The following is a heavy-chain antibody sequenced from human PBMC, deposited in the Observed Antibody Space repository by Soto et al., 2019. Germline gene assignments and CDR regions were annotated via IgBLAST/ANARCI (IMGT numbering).Heavy chain of an antibody. V-gene: IGHV1-58*01. Sequence: VKVSCKASGFTFTSSAFQWVRQARGQRLEWIGWIAVGSGYTNYAQRFQDRVTLTRDMSTATTYMELSRLTSEDTAIYYCAADATAWQQMVPSDYWGQGTLVTSPQ. D-gene: IGHD2-8*01. CDR2: IAVGSGYT. J-gene: IGHJ4*02. CDR3: AADATAWQQMVPSDY. CDR1: GFTFTSSA.